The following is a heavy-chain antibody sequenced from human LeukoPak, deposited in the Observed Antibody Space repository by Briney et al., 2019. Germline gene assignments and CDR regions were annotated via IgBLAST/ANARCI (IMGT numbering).Heavy chain of an antibody. J-gene: IGHJ4*02. Sequence: SETLSLTCAVYGGSFSGYYWSWIRQPPEKGLEWIGEINHSGSTNYNPSLKSRVTISVDTSKNQFSLKLSSVTAADTAVYYCAIGRYSGNDYWGQGTLVTVSS. V-gene: IGHV4-34*01. CDR3: AIGRYSGNDY. D-gene: IGHD5-12*01. CDR2: INHSGST. CDR1: GGSFSGYY.